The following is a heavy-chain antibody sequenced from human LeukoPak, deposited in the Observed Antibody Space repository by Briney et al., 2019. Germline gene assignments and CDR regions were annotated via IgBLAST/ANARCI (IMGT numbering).Heavy chain of an antibody. J-gene: IGHJ4*02. CDR1: GFTFDDYA. Sequence: GGSLRLSCAASGFTFDDYAMHWVRQAPGKGLEWVSGVTWNSGSIVYADSVKGRFTISRDNAKNSLYLQMDSLRAEDTAFYYCGKASSGYYSAILHWGQGTLVTVSS. CDR2: VTWNSGSI. D-gene: IGHD3-22*01. CDR3: GKASSGYYSAILH. V-gene: IGHV3-9*01.